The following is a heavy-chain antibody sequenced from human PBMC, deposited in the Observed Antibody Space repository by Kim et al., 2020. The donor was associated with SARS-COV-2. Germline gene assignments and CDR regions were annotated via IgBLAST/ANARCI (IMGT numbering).Heavy chain of an antibody. CDR2: IKSKTDGGTT. D-gene: IGHD3-3*01. CDR1: GFTFSNAW. J-gene: IGHJ4*02. V-gene: IGHV3-15*01. CDR3: TTLTVGYTIFGVVDY. Sequence: GSLRLSCAASGFTFSNAWMSWVRQAPGKGLEWVGRIKSKTDGGTTDYAAPVKGRFTISRDDSKNTLYLQMNSLKTEDTAVYYCTTLTVGYTIFGVVDYWGQGTLVTVSS.